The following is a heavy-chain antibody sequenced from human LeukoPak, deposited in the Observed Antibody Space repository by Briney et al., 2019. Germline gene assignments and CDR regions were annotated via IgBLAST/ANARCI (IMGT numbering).Heavy chain of an antibody. V-gene: IGHV5-51*01. Sequence: GESLKISCKGSGYSFSNDWIGWVRQMPGKGLEWMGIIYPGDSDTRYSPSLQGQVTISADKSISTAYLRWTSLKASDTAMYYCARQREWGGGFDAFDIWGQGTMVTVSS. CDR2: IYPGDSDT. J-gene: IGHJ3*02. CDR1: GYSFSNDW. D-gene: IGHD2-15*01. CDR3: ARQREWGGGFDAFDI.